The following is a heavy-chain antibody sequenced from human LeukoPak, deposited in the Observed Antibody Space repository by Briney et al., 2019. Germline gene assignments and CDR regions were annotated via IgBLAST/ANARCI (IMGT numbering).Heavy chain of an antibody. V-gene: IGHV3-21*01. Sequence: SLRGRLTISRDNPKNSLYLQMNSLRAEDTAVYYCARDPYHDIWRYYGTEAFDIWGQGTMVTVSS. J-gene: IGHJ3*02. D-gene: IGHD3-3*01. CDR3: ARDPYHDIWRYYGTEAFDI.